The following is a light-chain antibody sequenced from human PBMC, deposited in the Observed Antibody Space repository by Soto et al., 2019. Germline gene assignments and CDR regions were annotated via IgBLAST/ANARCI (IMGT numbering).Light chain of an antibody. J-gene: IGKJ1*01. CDR2: NSL. CDR1: RSVSTN. V-gene: IGKV3-15*01. Sequence: EIVVTQSPATLSVSPGESATLSCRASRSVSTNLAWYQQKPGQPPRLVIYNSLSRAAGVPARFSGSGSGTEFTLTISSLQSEDVAVYYCQHYNKWPPWTFG. CDR3: QHYNKWPPWT.